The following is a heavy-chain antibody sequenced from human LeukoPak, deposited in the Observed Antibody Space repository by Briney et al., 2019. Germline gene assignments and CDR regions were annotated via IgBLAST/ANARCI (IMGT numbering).Heavy chain of an antibody. Sequence: SETLSLTCTVSGGSINSYYWSWIRQPPGKGLEWIGEIHYSGSATYNPSLKSRVTISVDTSKNQFSLKMNSVTAADTAVYYCARGQWFRAFWSRGTPVTVSS. CDR3: ARGQWFRAF. CDR2: IHYSGSA. D-gene: IGHD3-10*01. V-gene: IGHV4-59*12. J-gene: IGHJ4*02. CDR1: GGSINSYY.